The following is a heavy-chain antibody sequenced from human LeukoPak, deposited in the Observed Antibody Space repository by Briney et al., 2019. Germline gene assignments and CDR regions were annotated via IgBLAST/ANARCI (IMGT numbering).Heavy chain of an antibody. CDR3: AAAYCDGDCFYYYYYGMDV. D-gene: IGHD2-21*02. J-gene: IGHJ6*02. V-gene: IGHV1-58*01. CDR2: IVVGSGNT. Sequence: SVKVSCKASGFTFTSSAVQWVRQARGQRLEWIGWIVVGSGNTNYAQKFQERVTITRDMSTSTAYMELSSLRSEDTAVYYCAAAYCDGDCFYYYYYGMDVWGQGTTVTVSS. CDR1: GFTFTSSA.